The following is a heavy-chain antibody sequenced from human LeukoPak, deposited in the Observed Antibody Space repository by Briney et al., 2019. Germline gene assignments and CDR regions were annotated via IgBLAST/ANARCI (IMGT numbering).Heavy chain of an antibody. V-gene: IGHV3-23*01. D-gene: IGHD1-7*01. Sequence: GGSLRLSCATSGFTFSSYAMNWVRQAPGKGLEWVSAISGSGDNTYYADSVKGRFTISRDNSKNMLYLQMNSLRAEDTAVYYCAKFYWDYISSFDYWGQGTLVTVSS. CDR2: ISGSGDNT. CDR1: GFTFSSYA. J-gene: IGHJ4*02. CDR3: AKFYWDYISSFDY.